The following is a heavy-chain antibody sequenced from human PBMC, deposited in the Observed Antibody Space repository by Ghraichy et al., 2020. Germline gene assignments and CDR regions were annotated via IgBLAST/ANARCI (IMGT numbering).Heavy chain of an antibody. CDR2: IYYSGST. CDR3: ARHLADSGSYLMALRFPQTFDY. Sequence: SETLSLTCTVSGGSISSSSYYWGWIRQPPGKGLEWIGSIYYSGSTYYNPSLKSRVTISVDTSKNQFSLKLSSVTAADTAVYYCARHLADSGSYLMALRFPQTFDYWGQGTLVTVSS. CDR1: GGSISSSSYY. J-gene: IGHJ4*02. D-gene: IGHD1-26*01. V-gene: IGHV4-39*01.